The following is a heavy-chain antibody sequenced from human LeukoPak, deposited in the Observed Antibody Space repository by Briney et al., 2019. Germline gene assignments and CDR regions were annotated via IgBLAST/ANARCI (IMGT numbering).Heavy chain of an antibody. CDR2: IYYSGST. CDR3: ARGRVGPFDY. CDR1: GGSISSYY. Sequence: SETLPLTCTVSGGSISSYYWSWIRQPPGKGLEWIGYIYYSGSTNYNPSLKSRVTISVDTSKNQFSLKLSSVAAADTAVYYCARGRVGPFDYWGQGTLVTVSS. D-gene: IGHD1-26*01. V-gene: IGHV4-59*01. J-gene: IGHJ4*02.